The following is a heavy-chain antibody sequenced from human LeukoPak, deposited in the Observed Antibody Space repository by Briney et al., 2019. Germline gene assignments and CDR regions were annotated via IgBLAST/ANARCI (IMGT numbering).Heavy chain of an antibody. D-gene: IGHD5-18*01. CDR3: ASFTGKVGIQLWLRTQYFQH. Sequence: SVKVSCKASGSILSKWSISWVRQAPGQGLEWVGTIIPEFDEAHYAQKLQGRVTISADDSATAAYMELSSLRSEDTAVYYCASFTGKVGIQLWLRTQYFQHWGQGTLVTVSS. J-gene: IGHJ1*01. CDR2: IIPEFDEA. CDR1: GSILSKWS. V-gene: IGHV1-69*13.